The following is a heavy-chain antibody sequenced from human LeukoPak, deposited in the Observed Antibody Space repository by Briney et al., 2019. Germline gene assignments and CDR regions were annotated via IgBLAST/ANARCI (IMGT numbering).Heavy chain of an antibody. CDR1: GLIFSFYA. CDR2: ISGRGAGT. J-gene: IGHJ4*02. Sequence: GVSLRLSCAASGLIFSFYAMSWVRQAPGKGLEWVSSISGRGAGTYYADSVRGRFTISRDNSKNTLYLQMNSLRAEDTALYYCAKDFVRYNIQFDYWGQGALVTVSS. CDR3: AKDFVRYNIQFDY. V-gene: IGHV3-23*01. D-gene: IGHD1-1*01.